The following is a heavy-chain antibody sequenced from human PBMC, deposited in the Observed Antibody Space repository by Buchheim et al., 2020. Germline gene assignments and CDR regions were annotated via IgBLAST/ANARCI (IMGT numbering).Heavy chain of an antibody. CDR2: ISSSSSTI. J-gene: IGHJ4*02. CDR1: GFTFSSYS. V-gene: IGHV3-48*01. CDR3: ARLSIAVAGTNY. Sequence: EVQLVESGGGLVQPGGSLRLSCAASGFTFSSYSMNWVRQAPGKGLEWVSYISSSSSTIYYADSLKGRFTISSANATNSLFLQMNSLRAEDTAVYYCARLSIAVAGTNYWGQGTL. D-gene: IGHD6-19*01.